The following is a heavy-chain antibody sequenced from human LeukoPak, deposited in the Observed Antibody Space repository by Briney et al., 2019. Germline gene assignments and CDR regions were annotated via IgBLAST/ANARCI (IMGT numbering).Heavy chain of an antibody. J-gene: IGHJ5*02. CDR1: GGPISSYY. V-gene: IGHV4-59*01. Sequence: SEALSLTCTVSGGPISSYYWSWIRQPPGKGLEWIGYIYYSGSTNYNPSLKSRVTISVDTSKNQFSLKLSSVTAADTAVYYCARGLLIYGSGSYTWFDPWGQGTLVTVSS. CDR3: ARGLLIYGSGSYTWFDP. D-gene: IGHD3-10*01. CDR2: IYYSGST.